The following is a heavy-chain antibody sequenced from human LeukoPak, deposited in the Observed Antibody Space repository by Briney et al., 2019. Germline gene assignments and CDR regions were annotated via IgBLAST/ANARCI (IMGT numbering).Heavy chain of an antibody. V-gene: IGHV3-66*01. J-gene: IGHJ6*02. Sequence: GGSLRLSCAASGFTVSSNYMSWVRQAPGKGLEWVSVIYSGGSTYYADSVKGRFTISRDNSENTLYLQMNSLRAEDTAVYYCARDGNCSSTSCSGNYYYFGMDVWGQGTTVTVSS. CDR2: IYSGGST. CDR1: GFTVSSNY. D-gene: IGHD2-2*03. CDR3: ARDGNCSSTSCSGNYYYFGMDV.